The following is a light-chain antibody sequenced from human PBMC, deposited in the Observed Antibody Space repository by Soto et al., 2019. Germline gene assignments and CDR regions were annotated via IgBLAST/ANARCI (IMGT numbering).Light chain of an antibody. CDR2: EVS. Sequence: QSALTQPASVSGSPGQSITISCTGSSSDIGRYNYVSWYQQLPGKAPKLIIYEVSNRPSGVSDRFSGSKSGNTASLSISGLQTEDEADYYCGSYTSSSTLDVFGTGTQLTVL. CDR1: SSDIGRYNY. J-gene: IGLJ1*01. CDR3: GSYTSSSTLDV. V-gene: IGLV2-14*03.